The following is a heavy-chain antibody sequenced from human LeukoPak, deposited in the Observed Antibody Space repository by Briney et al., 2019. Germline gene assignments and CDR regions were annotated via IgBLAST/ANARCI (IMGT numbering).Heavy chain of an antibody. Sequence: GGSLRLSCAASGFTFSSYWMSWVRQAPGKGLEWVANIKQDGSEKYYVDSVKGRFAISRDNAKNSLYLQMNSLRAEDTAVYYCARDHQIAVAPNYYMDVWGKGTTVTVSS. J-gene: IGHJ6*03. CDR2: IKQDGSEK. D-gene: IGHD6-19*01. CDR1: GFTFSSYW. V-gene: IGHV3-7*01. CDR3: ARDHQIAVAPNYYMDV.